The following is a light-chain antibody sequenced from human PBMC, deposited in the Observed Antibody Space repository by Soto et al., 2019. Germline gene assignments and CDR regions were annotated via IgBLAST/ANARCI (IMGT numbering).Light chain of an antibody. CDR3: SSYTTSHTLV. J-gene: IGLJ2*01. V-gene: IGLV2-11*01. Sequence: QSVLTQPRSVSGSPGQSVTISCTGTSSDVGGYNYVSWYQQHPGKAPKLMIYDVSKRPSGVPDRFSGSKSGNTASLTISGLQAEDEADYYCSSYTTSHTLVFGGGTQLTVL. CDR1: SSDVGGYNY. CDR2: DVS.